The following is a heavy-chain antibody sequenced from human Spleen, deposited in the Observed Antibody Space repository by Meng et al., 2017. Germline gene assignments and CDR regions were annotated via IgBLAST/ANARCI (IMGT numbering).Heavy chain of an antibody. CDR2: LYAGGST. J-gene: IGHJ4*02. CDR3: ATSLFGDYVHFDN. V-gene: IGHV3-53*01. D-gene: IGHD4-17*01. CDR1: GFPVSNYY. Sequence: EVQLVESGGGLVRPGGSLRLSCAASGFPVSNYYMTWGRQAPGKGLEWVSVLYAGGSTFYADSVKGRFAISRDISKNTLYLQMNSLRTEDKAVYYCATSLFGDYVHFDNWGQGTLVTVSS.